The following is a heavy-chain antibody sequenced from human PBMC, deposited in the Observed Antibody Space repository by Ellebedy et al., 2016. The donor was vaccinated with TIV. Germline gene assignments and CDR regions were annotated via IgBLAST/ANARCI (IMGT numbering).Heavy chain of an antibody. V-gene: IGHV4-4*01. CDR2: VFHLGNT. Sequence: MPSETLSLTCAVSGASVTSNPWWSWVRQTPGKGPEWIGEVFHLGNTNYNPSLKSRVTISLDKSNNQFSLRLSSVTAADTAVYCCAGTVIKTAFLDYWGPGTHVIVSS. CDR3: AGTVIKTAFLDY. J-gene: IGHJ4*02. CDR1: GASVTSNPW. D-gene: IGHD2/OR15-2a*01.